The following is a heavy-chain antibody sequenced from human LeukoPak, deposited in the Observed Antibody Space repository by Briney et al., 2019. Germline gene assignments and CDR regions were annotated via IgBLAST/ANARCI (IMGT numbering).Heavy chain of an antibody. Sequence: SGGSLRLSCAASGFTFSSYAMSWVRQAPGKGLEWVSAISGSGGSTYYADSVKGRFTISRDNSKNTLYLQMNSLRAEDTAVYYCAKDTAYYYGSGSFYFDYWDQGTLVTVSS. CDR1: GFTFSSYA. D-gene: IGHD3-10*01. CDR3: AKDTAYYYGSGSFYFDY. CDR2: ISGSGGST. V-gene: IGHV3-23*01. J-gene: IGHJ4*02.